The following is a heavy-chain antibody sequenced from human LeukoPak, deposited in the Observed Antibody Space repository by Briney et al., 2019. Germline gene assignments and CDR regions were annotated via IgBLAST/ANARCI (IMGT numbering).Heavy chain of an antibody. CDR3: AGGAN. CDR2: INPDGCGK. CDR1: GFRFSGYW. Sequence: GGSLRLSCEASGFRFSGYWLNWVRQAPGQGLEWVANINPDGCGKYYVDSVKGRFTISRDDAKKSLYLQMNSLRAEDTAVYYCAGGANWGQGTPVTVSS. V-gene: IGHV3-7*04. J-gene: IGHJ4*02.